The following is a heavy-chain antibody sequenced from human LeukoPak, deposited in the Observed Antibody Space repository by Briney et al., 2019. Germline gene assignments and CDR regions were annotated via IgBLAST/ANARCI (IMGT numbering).Heavy chain of an antibody. V-gene: IGHV3-74*01. D-gene: IGHD3-10*01. J-gene: IGHJ6*03. CDR3: ARGGYGHNMDV. CDR2: IKNAGIDT. Sequence: GGSLRLSCVGSGFMFSNYYMYWVRQAPGKGLVWVSRIKNAGIDTIYADSVKGRFTVSRDNAKNTVYLQMSSLRAEDTAVYYCARGGYGHNMDVWGEGTTAIVSS. CDR1: GFMFSNYY.